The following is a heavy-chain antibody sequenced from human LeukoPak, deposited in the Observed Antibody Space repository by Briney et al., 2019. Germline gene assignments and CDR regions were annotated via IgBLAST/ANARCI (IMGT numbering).Heavy chain of an antibody. Sequence: GESLKISCKGSGYSLTSYWIGWVRQMPGKGLEWMGIIYPGDSDTRYSPSFQGQVTISADKSISTAYLQWSSLKASDTAMYYCARSLAVAVDYFDYWGQGTLVTVSS. V-gene: IGHV5-51*01. CDR1: GYSLTSYW. J-gene: IGHJ4*02. D-gene: IGHD6-19*01. CDR2: IYPGDSDT. CDR3: ARSLAVAVDYFDY.